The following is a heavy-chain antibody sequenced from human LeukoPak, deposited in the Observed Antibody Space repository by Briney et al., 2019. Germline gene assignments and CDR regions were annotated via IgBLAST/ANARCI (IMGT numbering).Heavy chain of an antibody. CDR3: VRDRPTGIYGDSSGYYWGLLDY. D-gene: IGHD3-22*01. CDR2: ISSNGGTT. J-gene: IGHJ4*02. V-gene: IGHV3-64D*09. Sequence: GGPLRLSCSASGFTFSNYAMHWVRQAPGKGLEYVSAISSNGGTTYYADSVTGRFTISRDTSKNTLYLQMSSLRVEDTAVYYCVRDRPTGIYGDSSGYYWGLLDYWGQGTLVTVSP. CDR1: GFTFSNYA.